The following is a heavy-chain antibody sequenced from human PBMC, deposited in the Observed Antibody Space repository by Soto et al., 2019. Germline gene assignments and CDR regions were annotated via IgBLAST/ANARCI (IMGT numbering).Heavy chain of an antibody. J-gene: IGHJ4*02. CDR3: ARAGVY. CDR1: GFTFSSHE. D-gene: IGHD2-8*01. CDR2: ISGSGNIT. Sequence: PGGSLRLSCAASGFTFSSHEMNWVRQAPGKGLEWISYISGSGNITYYADSVKGRFTISRDNAQKSLYLQMNSLRVEDTAVYYCARAGVYWGQGTLVTVSS. V-gene: IGHV3-48*03.